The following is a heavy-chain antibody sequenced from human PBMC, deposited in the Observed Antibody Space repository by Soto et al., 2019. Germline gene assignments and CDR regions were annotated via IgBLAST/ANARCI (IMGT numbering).Heavy chain of an antibody. V-gene: IGHV3-23*01. CDR3: ANLRSFDLYDY. Sequence: GGSLGLSCAASGFTFSSYAMSWVRQAPGKGLEWVSAISGSGGSTYYADSVKGRFTISRDNSKNTLYLQMNSLRAEDTAVYYCANLRSFDLYDYWGQGTLVTVSS. J-gene: IGHJ4*02. CDR2: ISGSGGST. CDR1: GFTFSSYA. D-gene: IGHD3-9*01.